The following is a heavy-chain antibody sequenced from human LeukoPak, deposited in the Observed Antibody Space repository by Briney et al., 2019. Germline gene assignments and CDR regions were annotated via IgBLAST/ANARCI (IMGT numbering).Heavy chain of an antibody. J-gene: IGHJ4*02. Sequence: SVKVSFKASGGTFISYAISWVRQAPGQGLEWMGGIIPIFCTANYAQKFQGRVTITTDESTSTAYMELSSLRSEDTAVYYCASHTLRSSLDYWGQGTLVTVSS. CDR1: GGTFISYA. D-gene: IGHD2-2*01. CDR3: ASHTLRSSLDY. V-gene: IGHV1-69*05. CDR2: IIPIFCTA.